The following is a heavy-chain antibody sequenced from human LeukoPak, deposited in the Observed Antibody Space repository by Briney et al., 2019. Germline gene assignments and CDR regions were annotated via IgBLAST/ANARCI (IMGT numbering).Heavy chain of an antibody. CDR3: TTDLGTYYHGSQRLIPIDY. V-gene: IGHV3-15*01. D-gene: IGHD3-10*01. CDR2: IKSKTDGETT. J-gene: IGHJ4*02. Sequence: GGSLRLSCVDSGFTFTNAWMSWVRQAPGKGLEWIGRIKSKTDGETTNYAEPVRGRFTISRDDSRSAVYLQMNSLKIEDTAVYYCTTDLGTYYHGSQRLIPIDYWGQGTLVTVSS. CDR1: GFTFTNAW.